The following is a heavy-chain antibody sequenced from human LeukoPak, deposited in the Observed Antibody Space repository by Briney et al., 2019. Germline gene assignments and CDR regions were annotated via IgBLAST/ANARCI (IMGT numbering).Heavy chain of an antibody. CDR3: ARDGERQLRVNAGYYYYMDV. V-gene: IGHV3-30*02. J-gene: IGHJ6*03. Sequence: GGSLRLSCAASGFTFSSYGMHWVRQAPGKGLEWVAFIRYDGSNKDYADSVKGRFTISRDNSKNTLYLQMNSLRAEDTAVYYCARDGERQLRVNAGYYYYMDVWGKGTTVTVSS. CDR2: IRYDGSNK. D-gene: IGHD6-13*01. CDR1: GFTFSSYG.